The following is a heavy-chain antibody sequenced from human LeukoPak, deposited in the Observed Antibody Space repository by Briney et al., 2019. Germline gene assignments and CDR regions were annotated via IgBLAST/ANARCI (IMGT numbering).Heavy chain of an antibody. V-gene: IGHV3-21*01. CDR1: GFTFSSYS. D-gene: IGHD5-12*01. CDR3: ARGIVATLDYFDY. CDR2: ISSSSSYI. Sequence: GGSLRLSCAASGFTFSSYSMNWVRQAPGKGLEWVSSISSSSSYIYYADSVKGRFTISRDNAKNSLYLQMNSLRAEDTAVYYCARGIVATLDYFDYWGQRTLVTVSS. J-gene: IGHJ4*02.